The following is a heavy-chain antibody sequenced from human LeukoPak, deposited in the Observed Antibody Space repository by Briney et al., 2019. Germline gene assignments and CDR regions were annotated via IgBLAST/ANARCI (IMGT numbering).Heavy chain of an antibody. D-gene: IGHD1-26*01. CDR3: ARVKGATSDY. CDR1: GFTFSDYY. Sequence: GGSLRLSCAASGFTFSDYYMSWIRQAPGKGLEWVANIKQDGSEKYYVDSVKGRFTISRDNAKNSLYLQMNSLRAEDTAVYYCARVKGATSDYWGQGTLVTVSS. V-gene: IGHV3-7*01. CDR2: IKQDGSEK. J-gene: IGHJ4*02.